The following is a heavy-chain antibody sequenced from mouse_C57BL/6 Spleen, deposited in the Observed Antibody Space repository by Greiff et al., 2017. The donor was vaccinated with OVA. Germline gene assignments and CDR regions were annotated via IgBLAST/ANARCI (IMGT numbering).Heavy chain of an antibody. V-gene: IGHV1-82*01. CDR2: IYPGDGDT. CDR3: ARLITTVGVFDD. D-gene: IGHD1-1*01. Sequence: QVQLQQSGPELVKPGASVKISCKASGYAFSSSWMNWVKQRPGKGLEWIGRIYPGDGDTNYNGKFKGKATLTADKSSSTAYMQLSSLTSEDSAVYFCARLITTVGVFDDWGQGTTLTVSS. CDR1: GYAFSSSW. J-gene: IGHJ2*01.